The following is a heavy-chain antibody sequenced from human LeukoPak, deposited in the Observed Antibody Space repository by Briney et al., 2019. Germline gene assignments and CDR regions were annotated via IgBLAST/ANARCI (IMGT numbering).Heavy chain of an antibody. V-gene: IGHV3-66*01. Sequence: RGSLRLSCAASGFTVSSNYMSWVRQAPGKGLEWVSVIYSGGSTYYADSVKGRFTISRDNSKNTLYLQMNSLRAEDTAVYYCARIRRFPNRFDPWGQGTLVTV. J-gene: IGHJ5*02. D-gene: IGHD2-21*01. CDR1: GFTVSSNY. CDR3: ARIRRFPNRFDP. CDR2: IYSGGST.